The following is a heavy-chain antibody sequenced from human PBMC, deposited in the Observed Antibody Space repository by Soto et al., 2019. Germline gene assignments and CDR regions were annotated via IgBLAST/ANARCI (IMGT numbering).Heavy chain of an antibody. Sequence: PGGSLRLSCAASGFTFSSYEMNWVRQAPGKGLEWVSYISSSGSTIYYADSVKGRFTISRDNAKNSLYLQMNSLTAEDTAVYFCAKRRGAGGHFDYWGQGALVTVSS. D-gene: IGHD2-15*01. CDR2: ISSSGSTI. J-gene: IGHJ4*02. V-gene: IGHV3-48*03. CDR1: GFTFSSYE. CDR3: AKRRGAGGHFDY.